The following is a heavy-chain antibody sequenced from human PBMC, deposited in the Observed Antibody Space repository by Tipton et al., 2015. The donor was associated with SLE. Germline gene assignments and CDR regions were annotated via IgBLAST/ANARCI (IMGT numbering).Heavy chain of an antibody. V-gene: IGHV1-46*01. J-gene: IGHJ4*02. CDR2: INPSSGSS. Sequence: QLVQSGAEVTRPGASVKVSCKASQDTFTYSYIHWVRQAPGQGLEWMGIINPSSGSSSYAQKFQGRVTMTRDTATYTLYMELSSLQSDDTALYYCARDPDGYNLGYYFDSWGQGTLVTVSS. CDR1: QDTFTYSY. CDR3: ARDPDGYNLGYYFDS. D-gene: IGHD5-24*01.